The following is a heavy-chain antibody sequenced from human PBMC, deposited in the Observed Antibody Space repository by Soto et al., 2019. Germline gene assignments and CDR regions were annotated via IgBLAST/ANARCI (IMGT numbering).Heavy chain of an antibody. Sequence: EVQLLESGGGLVQPGGSLSLSCAASGFTFNNYAMTWVRQAPGKGLEWVSAISGGGDTTSYEDSVKGRFTVSRDGSKNTLYLQMSTLRAENTALYYCAKGRGGSGSITTRVDFWGQVTLVTVYS. V-gene: IGHV3-23*01. CDR2: ISGGGDTT. CDR1: GFTFNNYA. J-gene: IGHJ4*02. D-gene: IGHD3-10*01. CDR3: AKGRGGSGSITTRVDF.